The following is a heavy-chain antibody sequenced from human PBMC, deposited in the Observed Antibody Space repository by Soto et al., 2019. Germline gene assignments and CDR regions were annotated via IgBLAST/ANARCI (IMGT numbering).Heavy chain of an antibody. Sequence: LGLSCAASGFTFDDYAMHWVRQAPGKGLEWVSGISWNSGSIGYADSVKGRFTISRDNAKNSLYLQMNSLRAEDTALYYCAKDGPAAVEAYYYYMDVWGKGTTVTVSS. J-gene: IGHJ6*03. CDR2: ISWNSGSI. D-gene: IGHD2-15*01. V-gene: IGHV3-9*01. CDR1: GFTFDDYA. CDR3: AKDGPAAVEAYYYYMDV.